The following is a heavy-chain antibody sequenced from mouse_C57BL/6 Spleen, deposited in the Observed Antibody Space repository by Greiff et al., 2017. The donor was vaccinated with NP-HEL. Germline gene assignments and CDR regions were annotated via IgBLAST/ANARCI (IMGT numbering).Heavy chain of an antibody. CDR3: ARWTSMVTGFDY. CDR1: GYTFTSYW. J-gene: IGHJ2*01. CDR2: IDPSDSYT. Sequence: QVQLQQPGAELVRPGTSVKLSCKASGYTFTSYWMHWVKQRPGQGLEWIGVIDPSDSYTNYNQKFKGKATLTVDTSSSTAYMQLSSLTSEDSAVYYCARWTSMVTGFDYWGQGTTLTVSS. D-gene: IGHD2-2*01. V-gene: IGHV1-59*01.